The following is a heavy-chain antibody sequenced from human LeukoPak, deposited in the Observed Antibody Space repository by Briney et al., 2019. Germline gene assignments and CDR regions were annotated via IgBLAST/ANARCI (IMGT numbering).Heavy chain of an antibody. J-gene: IGHJ4*02. CDR2: IKYDGNEK. CDR3: ARAGAGSNFDL. Sequence: GGSLRLSCAASGFIFSTYWMTWVRQAPGKGLEWVATIKYDGNEKYYVDSVRGRFTISRDNAKNSLYLQMNSLTAEDTAVYYCARAGAGSNFDLWGQGTLVTVSS. CDR1: GFIFSTYW. V-gene: IGHV3-7*01. D-gene: IGHD4-11*01.